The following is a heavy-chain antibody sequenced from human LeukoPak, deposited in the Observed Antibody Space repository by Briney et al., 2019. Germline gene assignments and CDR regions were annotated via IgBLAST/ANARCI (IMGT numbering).Heavy chain of an antibody. J-gene: IGHJ4*02. CDR3: ARSGGSGSYYYDY. V-gene: IGHV1-69*13. CDR1: GGTFSSYA. D-gene: IGHD3-10*01. CDR2: IIPIFGTA. Sequence: ASVKVSCKASGGTFSSYAISWVRQAPGQGLEWMGGIIPIFGTANYAQKFQGRVTITADESTSTAYMELSSLRSEDTAVYYCARSGGSGSYYYDYWGQGTLVTVSS.